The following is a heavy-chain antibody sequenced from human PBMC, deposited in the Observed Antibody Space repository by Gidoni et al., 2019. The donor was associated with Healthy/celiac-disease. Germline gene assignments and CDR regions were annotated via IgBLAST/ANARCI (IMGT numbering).Heavy chain of an antibody. J-gene: IGHJ4*02. D-gene: IGHD2-2*01. Sequence: QLQLQESGPGLVKPSETLSLTCTVSGGSISSSRYYWGWIRQPPGKGLEWIGSIYYSGSTYYNPSLKSRVTISVDTSKNQFSLKLSSVTAADTAVYYCARTESIIVVVPAAMPGPPDYWGQGTLVTVSS. V-gene: IGHV4-39*07. CDR3: ARTESIIVVVPAAMPGPPDY. CDR2: IYYSGST. CDR1: GGSISSSRYY.